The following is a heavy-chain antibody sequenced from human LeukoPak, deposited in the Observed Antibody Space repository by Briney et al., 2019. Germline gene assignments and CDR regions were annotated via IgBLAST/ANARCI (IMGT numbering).Heavy chain of an antibody. D-gene: IGHD3-22*01. J-gene: IGHJ4*02. CDR1: GFTFSSYW. CDR2: INSDGSST. Sequence: GGSLRLSCAASGFTFSSYWMHWVRQAPGKGLVWVSRINSDGSSTSYVDSAKGRFTISRDNAKNTLYLQMNSLRAEDTAVYYCAREGDYYDSSGYEVDYWGQGTLVTVSS. CDR3: AREGDYYDSSGYEVDY. V-gene: IGHV3-74*01.